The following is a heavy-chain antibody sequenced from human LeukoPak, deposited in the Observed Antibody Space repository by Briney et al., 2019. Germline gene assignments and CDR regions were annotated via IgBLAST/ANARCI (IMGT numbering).Heavy chain of an antibody. D-gene: IGHD6-13*01. CDR2: ISGSGGST. J-gene: IGHJ5*02. CDR1: GFTFSSNP. Sequence: GGPLSLSGAALGFTFSSNPWSGSAQPQGKGLEWVSAISGSGGSTCYADSVKGRFTISRDNSKNTLYLQMNSLRAEDTAVYYCALAAAWGQGTLVTVSS. CDR3: ALAAA. V-gene: IGHV3-23*01.